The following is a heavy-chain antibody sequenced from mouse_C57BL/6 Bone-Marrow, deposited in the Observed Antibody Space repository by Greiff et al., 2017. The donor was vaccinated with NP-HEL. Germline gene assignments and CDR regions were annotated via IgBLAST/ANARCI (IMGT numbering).Heavy chain of an antibody. Sequence: VQLQQSGPELVKPGASVKISCKASGYTFTDYYMNWVKQSHGKSLEWIGDINPNNGGTSYNQKFKGKATLTVDKSSSTAYMELRSLTSEDSAVYYCARDGYYPYYYAMDYWGQGTSVTVSS. CDR3: ARDGYYPYYYAMDY. D-gene: IGHD2-3*01. CDR2: INPNNGGT. V-gene: IGHV1-26*01. CDR1: GYTFTDYY. J-gene: IGHJ4*01.